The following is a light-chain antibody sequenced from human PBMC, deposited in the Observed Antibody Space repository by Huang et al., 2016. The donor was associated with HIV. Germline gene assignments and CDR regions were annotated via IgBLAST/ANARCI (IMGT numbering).Light chain of an antibody. CDR2: RAS. CDR3: HQYHSYPCT. V-gene: IGKV1-5*03. Sequence: DIQMTQSPSTLSASVGERVTITCRASQSISSWLAWYQQKPGRAPKLLIYRASSFENGVPSRFSGRGSGTEFTLTITSLQSDGVATYYCHQYHSYPCTFGQGTKVEI. J-gene: IGKJ2*02. CDR1: QSISSW.